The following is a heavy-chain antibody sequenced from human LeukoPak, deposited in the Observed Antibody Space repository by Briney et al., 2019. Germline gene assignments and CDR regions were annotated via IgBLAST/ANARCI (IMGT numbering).Heavy chain of an antibody. J-gene: IGHJ6*03. CDR3: ATEGREYSTDVRGYYYYYMDV. CDR2: ISYDGSNK. D-gene: IGHD6-6*01. V-gene: IGHV3-30*03. CDR1: GFTFSSYG. Sequence: GGSLRLSCAASGFTFSSYGMHWVRQAPGKGLEWVAVISYDGSNKYYADSVKGRFTISRDNSKNTLYLQMNSLRAEDTAVYYCATEGREYSTDVRGYYYYYMDVWGKGTTVTVSS.